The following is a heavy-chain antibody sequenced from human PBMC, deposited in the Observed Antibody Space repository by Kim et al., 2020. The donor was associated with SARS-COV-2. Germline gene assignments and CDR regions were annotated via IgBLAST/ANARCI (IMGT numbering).Heavy chain of an antibody. CDR3: ARGRRSEVVPAGQRYYYYYYMDV. J-gene: IGHJ6*03. CDR1: GGSFSGYY. CDR2: INHSGST. V-gene: IGHV4-34*01. D-gene: IGHD2-2*01. Sequence: SETLSLTCAVYGGSFSGYYWSWIRQPPGKGLEWIGEINHSGSTNYNPSLKSRVTISVDTSKNQFSLKLSSVTAADTAVYYCARGRRSEVVPAGQRYYYYYYMDVWGKGTTVTVSS.